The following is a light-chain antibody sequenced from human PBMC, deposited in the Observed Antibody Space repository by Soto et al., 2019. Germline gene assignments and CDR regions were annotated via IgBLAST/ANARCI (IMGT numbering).Light chain of an antibody. Sequence: IVMTQSPATLSVSPGERATRSCRASQSIGSNLAWYQQKPGQAPRLLMYDASTRATGIPARFSGTGSGTDFTLTISRLEPEDFAVYYCQQYGTSPPLTFGGGTKADIK. CDR2: DAS. CDR3: QQYGTSPPLT. CDR1: QSIGSN. V-gene: IGKV3-15*01. J-gene: IGKJ4*01.